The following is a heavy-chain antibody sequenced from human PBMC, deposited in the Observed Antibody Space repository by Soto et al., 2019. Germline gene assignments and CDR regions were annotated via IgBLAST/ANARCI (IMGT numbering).Heavy chain of an antibody. V-gene: IGHV1-8*01. CDR3: ARGDGGSYEHYYYGMDV. Sequence: ASVKVSCKASGYTFTSYDINWVRQATGQGLEWMGWMNPNSGNTGYAQKFQGRVTMTRNTSISTAYMELSSLRSEDTAVYYCARGDGGSYEHYYYGMDVWGQGTTVTVSS. D-gene: IGHD1-26*01. CDR1: GYTFTSYD. CDR2: MNPNSGNT. J-gene: IGHJ6*02.